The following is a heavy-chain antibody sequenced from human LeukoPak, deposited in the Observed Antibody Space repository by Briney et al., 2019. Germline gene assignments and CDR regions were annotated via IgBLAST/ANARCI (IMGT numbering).Heavy chain of an antibody. CDR2: IYYTGST. CDR3: ARGPTQNAYGSGSRWAFDI. Sequence: PSETLSLTCAVYGGSFSGYYWSWIRQPPGKGLGWIGYIYYTGSTKYNPSLKSRGIISVDTSKNQFSLKLTSVTAADTAVYYCARGPTQNAYGSGSRWAFDIWGQGTMVTVSS. D-gene: IGHD3-10*01. V-gene: IGHV4-59*01. J-gene: IGHJ3*02. CDR1: GGSFSGYY.